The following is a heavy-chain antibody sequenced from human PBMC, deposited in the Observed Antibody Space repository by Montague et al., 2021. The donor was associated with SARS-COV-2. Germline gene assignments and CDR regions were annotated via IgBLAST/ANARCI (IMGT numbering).Heavy chain of an antibody. J-gene: IGHJ6*02. CDR3: ARERQGNYFHYYGLDV. Sequence: SETRSLTCAVYGGSFSDYYWSWIRQPPGGGLEWMGEINHSGSTGXXPSXXXRVTISVDTSKNQFSMRLTSVTAADTAVYYCARERQGNYFHYYGLDVWGQGTTVTVSS. CDR1: GGSFSDYY. D-gene: IGHD1-1*01. CDR2: INHSGST. V-gene: IGHV4-34*01.